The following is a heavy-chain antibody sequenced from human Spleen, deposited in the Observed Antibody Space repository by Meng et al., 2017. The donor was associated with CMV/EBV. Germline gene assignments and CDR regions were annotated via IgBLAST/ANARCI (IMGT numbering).Heavy chain of an antibody. CDR2: INPNSGGT. Sequence: KAAGYAFTDNYGHWVRQAPGQGLEWMGWINPNSGGTNYAQKFQGRVAMTRDTSINTAYMELSGLTSDDTAFYYCARDYCDTSTCLDSWGLGTLVTVSS. V-gene: IGHV1-2*02. D-gene: IGHD2/OR15-2a*01. J-gene: IGHJ4*02. CDR3: ARDYCDTSTCLDS. CDR1: GYAFTDNY.